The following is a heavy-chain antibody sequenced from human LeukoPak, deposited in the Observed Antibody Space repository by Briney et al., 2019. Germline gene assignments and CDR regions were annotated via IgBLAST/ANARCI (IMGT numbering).Heavy chain of an antibody. V-gene: IGHV7-4-1*02. J-gene: IGHJ5*02. Sequence: ASVKVSCKASGYSFTTYAINWVRQAPGQGLEWMGWINTNTGNPTYAQGFTGRFVFSLDTSVSTAYLQISSLKAEDTAVYYCARDAYNWNSDGWFDPWGQGTLVTVSS. CDR3: ARDAYNWNSDGWFDP. D-gene: IGHD1-7*01. CDR1: GYSFTTYA. CDR2: INTNTGNP.